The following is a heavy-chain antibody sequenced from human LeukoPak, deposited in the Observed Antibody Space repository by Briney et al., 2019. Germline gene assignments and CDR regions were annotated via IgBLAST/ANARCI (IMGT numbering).Heavy chain of an antibody. CDR1: GFTFSTYA. CDR2: ISSNGGST. J-gene: IGHJ4*02. V-gene: IGHV3-64D*06. Sequence: GGSLRLSCAASGFTFSTYAMHWVRQAPGKGLQYVSGISSNGGSTYYADSVKGRFTISRDNSKTTLYLQMSSLRAEDTAIYYWVKDRGGSSASHRVFNYWGQRTLVTVSS. CDR3: VKDRGGSSASHRVFNY. D-gene: IGHD3-10*01.